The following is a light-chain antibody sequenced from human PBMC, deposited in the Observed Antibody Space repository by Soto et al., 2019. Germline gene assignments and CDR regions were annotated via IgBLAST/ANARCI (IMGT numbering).Light chain of an antibody. Sequence: QSALTQPPSVSGSPGQSVTISCTGTSTDFVSYNRVSWYQQLPGTAPKLVIYSNYDRPSGVPDRFSGSTSGTSASLVIRGLQSEDEADYYCAAWDDILNGYVFGGGTKVTVL. J-gene: IGLJ1*01. V-gene: IGLV1-44*01. CDR2: SNY. CDR3: AAWDDILNGYV. CDR1: STDFVSYN.